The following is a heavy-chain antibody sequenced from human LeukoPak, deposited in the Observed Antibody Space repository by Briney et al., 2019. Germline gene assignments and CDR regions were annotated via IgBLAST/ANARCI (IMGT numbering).Heavy chain of an antibody. CDR2: ISSSSSYI. V-gene: IGHV3-21*01. D-gene: IGHD3-22*01. CDR1: GFTFSSYS. Sequence: GGSLRLSCAASGFTFSSYSMNWVRQAPGKGLEWVSSISSSSSYIYYADSVKGRFTISRDNAKNSLYLQMNSLRAEDAAVYYCARVMDYDSSGCLDYWGQGTLVTVSS. CDR3: ARVMDYDSSGCLDY. J-gene: IGHJ4*02.